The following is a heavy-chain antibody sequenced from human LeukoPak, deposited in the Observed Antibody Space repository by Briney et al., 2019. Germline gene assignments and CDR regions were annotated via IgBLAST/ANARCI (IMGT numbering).Heavy chain of an antibody. D-gene: IGHD6-13*01. CDR3: ARAQRRQQLVRLRGPFDY. V-gene: IGHV4-34*01. CDR1: GGSFSGYY. Sequence: PSETLSLTCAVYGGSFSGYYWSWIRQPPGKGLEWIGEINHSGSTNYNPSLKSRVTISVDTSKNQFSLKLSSVTAADTAVYYCARAQRRQQLVRLRGPFDYWGQGTLVTVSS. J-gene: IGHJ4*02. CDR2: INHSGST.